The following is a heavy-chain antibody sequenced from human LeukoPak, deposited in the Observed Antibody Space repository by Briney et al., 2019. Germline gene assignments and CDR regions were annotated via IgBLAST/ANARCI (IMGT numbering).Heavy chain of an antibody. Sequence: ASVRVSCKASGYTFTDYYMHWVRQAPGQGLEWMGRINPNSGGTNYAQKFQGRVTMTRDTSISTAYMELSRLRSDDTAVYYCARGGISDYGFDYWGQGTLVTVSS. CDR3: ARGGISDYGFDY. D-gene: IGHD4-17*01. CDR2: INPNSGGT. J-gene: IGHJ4*02. CDR1: GYTFTDYY. V-gene: IGHV1-2*06.